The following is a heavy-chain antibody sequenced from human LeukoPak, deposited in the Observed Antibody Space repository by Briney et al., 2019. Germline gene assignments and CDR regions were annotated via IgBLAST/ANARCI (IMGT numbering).Heavy chain of an antibody. CDR3: ARGVTYYYDSSGYLY. J-gene: IGHJ4*02. CDR1: GDSISSGSYY. CDR2: IHTSGRT. V-gene: IGHV4-61*02. Sequence: SETLSLTCTVSGDSISSGSYYWSWIRQPAGKVLEWIGRIHTSGRTNYNPSLKSRVTVSADTSKNQFSLKLSSVTAADTAVYYCARGVTYYYDSSGYLYWGQGTLVTVSS. D-gene: IGHD3-22*01.